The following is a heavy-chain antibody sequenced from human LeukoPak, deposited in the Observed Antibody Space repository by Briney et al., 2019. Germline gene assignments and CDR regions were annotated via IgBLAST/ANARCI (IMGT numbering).Heavy chain of an antibody. CDR1: GYTFTGYY. CDR3: ASICSGGSCYRSRIHDY. CDR2: INPNSGGT. D-gene: IGHD2-15*01. J-gene: IGHJ4*02. V-gene: IGHV1-2*02. Sequence: ASVKVSCKASGYTFTGYYMHWVRQAPGQGLEWMGWINPNSGGTNYAQKFQGRVTMTRDTSIITAYMELSRLRSDDTAVYYCASICSGGSCYRSRIHDYWGQGTLVTVSS.